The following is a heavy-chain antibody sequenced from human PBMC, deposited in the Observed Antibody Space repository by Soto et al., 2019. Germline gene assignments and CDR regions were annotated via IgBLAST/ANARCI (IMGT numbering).Heavy chain of an antibody. CDR1: GLTFGSRA. CDR3: ARGSTDSDPWSRIFDF. CDR2: ITDTGGDA. D-gene: IGHD3-3*01. V-gene: IGHV3-23*01. J-gene: IGHJ4*02. Sequence: PGGSLRLSCVASGLTFGSRAMSWVRQAPGEGLQWVSTITDTGGDAKYADSVRGRFVISRDNSKKTLYLQMTSLTAEDSAMYFCARGSTDSDPWSRIFDFWGRGTLVTVSS.